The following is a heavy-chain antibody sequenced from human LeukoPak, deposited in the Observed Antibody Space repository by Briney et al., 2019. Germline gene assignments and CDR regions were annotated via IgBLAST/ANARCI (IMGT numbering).Heavy chain of an antibody. V-gene: IGHV3-23*01. CDR1: GFTFSSYA. Sequence: GGSLRLSCATSGFTFSSYAMSWVRQAPGKGLEWVSTTSGSGGSTYSADSVKGRFTISRDNSKNTLYLQMNSLRAEDTAVYYCARGLGSGTYYQSNWFDPWGQGTLVTVSS. CDR2: TSGSGGST. J-gene: IGHJ5*02. CDR3: ARGLGSGTYYQSNWFDP. D-gene: IGHD3-10*01.